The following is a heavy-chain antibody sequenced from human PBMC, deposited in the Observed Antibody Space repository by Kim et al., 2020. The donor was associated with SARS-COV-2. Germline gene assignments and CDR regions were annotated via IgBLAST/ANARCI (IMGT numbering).Heavy chain of an antibody. D-gene: IGHD6-13*01. V-gene: IGHV1-18*01. CDR3: AREFSRSSWYSY. J-gene: IGHJ4*02. Sequence: NYARKLQGRVTMTTDTSTSTAYMELRSLRSDDTAVYYCAREFSRSSWYSYWGQGTLVTVSS.